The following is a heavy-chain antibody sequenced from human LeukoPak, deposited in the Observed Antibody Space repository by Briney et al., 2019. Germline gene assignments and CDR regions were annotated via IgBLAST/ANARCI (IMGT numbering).Heavy chain of an antibody. D-gene: IGHD2-15*01. V-gene: IGHV4-4*02. CDR2: IYHSGSP. CDR3: ARIHRYCSGGACYVLDN. Sequence: SETLSLTCAVSGGSISSNNWWGWVRQPPGKGLEWIGEIYHSGSPNYNPSLKSRVTISVDKSRNHFSLNLSSVTAADTAVYYCARIHRYCSGGACYVLDNWGQGTLVAVSS. CDR1: GGSISSNNW. J-gene: IGHJ4*02.